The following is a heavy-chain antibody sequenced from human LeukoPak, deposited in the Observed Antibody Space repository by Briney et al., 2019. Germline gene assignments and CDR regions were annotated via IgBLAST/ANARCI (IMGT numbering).Heavy chain of an antibody. V-gene: IGHV4-39*01. D-gene: IGHD4-11*01. J-gene: IGHJ6*03. CDR1: GGSISSSSYY. CDR3: ARNDYSNFFPYFYDMDV. CDR2: IYYSGST. Sequence: SETLSLTCTVSGGSISSSSYYWGWIRQPPGKGLEWIGSIYYSGSTYYNPSLKSRVTISVDTSKNQFSLKLSSVTAADTAVYYCARNDYSNFFPYFYDMDVWGKGTPVTVSS.